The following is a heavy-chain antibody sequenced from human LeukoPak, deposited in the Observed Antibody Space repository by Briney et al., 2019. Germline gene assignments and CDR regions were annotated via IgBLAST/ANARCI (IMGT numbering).Heavy chain of an antibody. CDR1: GFAFSSYG. Sequence: GGSLRLSCAASGFAFSSYGMHWVRQAPGKGLEWVAVIWYGGSNKYYADSVKGRFTTSRDNSKNTLYLQMNSLRAEDTAVYYCAKDSTGTTGWFDPWGQGTLVTVSS. CDR3: AKDSTGTTGWFDP. J-gene: IGHJ5*02. CDR2: IWYGGSNK. V-gene: IGHV3-30*02. D-gene: IGHD1-1*01.